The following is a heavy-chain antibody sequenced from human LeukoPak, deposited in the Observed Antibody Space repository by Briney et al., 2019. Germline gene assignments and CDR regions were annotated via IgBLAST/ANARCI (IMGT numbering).Heavy chain of an antibody. Sequence: AGGSLRLSCAASGFTVSSNYMSWVCQAPGKGLEWVSVIYSGGSTYYADSVKGRFTISRHNSKNTLYLQMNSLRAEDTAVYYCARANYYDSSGAFDYWGQGTLVTVSS. CDR1: GFTVSSNY. D-gene: IGHD3-22*01. V-gene: IGHV3-53*04. CDR3: ARANYYDSSGAFDY. J-gene: IGHJ4*02. CDR2: IYSGGST.